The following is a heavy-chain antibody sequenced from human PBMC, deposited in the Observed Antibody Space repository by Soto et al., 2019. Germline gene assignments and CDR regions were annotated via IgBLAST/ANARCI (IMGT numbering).Heavy chain of an antibody. V-gene: IGHV3-74*01. J-gene: IGHJ4*02. CDR1: GFTFSSYW. CDR2: INSDGSIT. CDR3: ARAAADMSAITYY. Sequence: WSLRLSCAGSGFTFSSYWMHWVRQAPGKGLVWVSRINSDGSITNYADSVKGRFIISRDNAKNTLYLQMNTLRVEDTAVYYCARAAADMSAITYYWGPGTKVTVYS.